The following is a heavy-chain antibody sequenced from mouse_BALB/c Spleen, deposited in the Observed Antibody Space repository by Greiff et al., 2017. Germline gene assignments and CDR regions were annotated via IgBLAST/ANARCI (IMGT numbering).Heavy chain of an antibody. V-gene: IGHV1S81*02. D-gene: IGHD2-1*01. J-gene: IGHJ4*01. CDR1: GYTFTSYY. CDR3: TRYGNYALYAMDY. Sequence: QVQLKQPGAELVKPGASVKLSCKASGYTFTSYYMYWVKQRPGQGLEWIGGINPSNGGTNFNEKFKSKATLTVDKSSSTAYMQLSSLTSEDSAVYYCTRYGNYALYAMDYWGQGTSVTVSS. CDR2: INPSNGGT.